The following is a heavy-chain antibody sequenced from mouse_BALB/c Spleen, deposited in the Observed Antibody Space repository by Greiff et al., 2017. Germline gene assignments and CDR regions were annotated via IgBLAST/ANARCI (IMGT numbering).Heavy chain of an antibody. D-gene: IGHD2-2*01. V-gene: IGHV5-12-1*01. CDR3: ARPYGYERPWFAY. J-gene: IGHJ3*01. CDR1: GFAFSSYD. CDR2: ISSGGGST. Sequence: EVQGVESGGGLVKPGGSLKLSCAASGFAFSSYDMSWVRQTPEKRLEWVAYISSGGGSTYYPDTVKGRFTISRDNAKNTLYLQMSSLKSEDTAMYYCARPYGYERPWFAYWGQGTLVTVSA.